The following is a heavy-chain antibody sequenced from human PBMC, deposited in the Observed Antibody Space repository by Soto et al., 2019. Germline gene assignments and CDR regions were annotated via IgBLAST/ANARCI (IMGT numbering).Heavy chain of an antibody. V-gene: IGHV4-34*01. D-gene: IGHD2-2*01. J-gene: IGHJ5*02. CDR1: GGSFSGYY. Sequence: SETLSLTCAVYGGSFSGYYWSWIRQPPGKGLEWIGEINHSGSTNYNPSLKSRVTISVDTSKNQFSLKLSSVTAADTAVYYCARGLVQRGWFDPWGQGTLVTVSS. CDR2: INHSGST. CDR3: ARGLVQRGWFDP.